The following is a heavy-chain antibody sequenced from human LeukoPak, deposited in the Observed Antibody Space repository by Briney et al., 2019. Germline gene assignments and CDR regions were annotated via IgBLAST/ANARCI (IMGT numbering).Heavy chain of an antibody. V-gene: IGHV3-9*03. CDR3: AKGCLRAAIFGVALDAFDI. Sequence: PGGSLRLSCAASGFNLDDYVLHWVRQAPGKGLGGDSGISWHRGSIGYAHSLKGRFTISRDNAKNSLYLQMNRPRAEDMALYYCAKGCLRAAIFGVALDAFDIWGQGTMVTVSS. CDR1: GFNLDDYV. J-gene: IGHJ3*02. D-gene: IGHD3-3*01. CDR2: ISWHRGSI.